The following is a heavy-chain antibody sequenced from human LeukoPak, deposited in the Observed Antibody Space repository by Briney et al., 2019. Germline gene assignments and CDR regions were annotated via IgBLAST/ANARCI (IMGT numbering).Heavy chain of an antibody. J-gene: IGHJ4*02. V-gene: IGHV3-23*01. D-gene: IGHD3-10*01. CDR2: ISGSGGST. Sequence: GGSLRLSCAASGFTFTSYAMSWVRQAPGKGLEWVSTISGSGGSTYYADSVKGRFTISRDNSKNTLYLQMNSLRAEDTAVYYCAKGYGSGSSRYYFDYWGQGTLVTVST. CDR1: GFTFTSYA. CDR3: AKGYGSGSSRYYFDY.